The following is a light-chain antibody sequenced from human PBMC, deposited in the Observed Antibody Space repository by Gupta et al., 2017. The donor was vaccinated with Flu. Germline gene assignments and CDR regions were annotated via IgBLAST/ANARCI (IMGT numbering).Light chain of an antibody. CDR2: EDT. CDR3: FSYASPTTYV. Sequence: QSALAQPASVSGSPGQSITISCTGTSSDVGCYNLVSWYQQHPGKAPKFMVYEDTKRPSGVSDRFSGSKSGNTASLTISGLQAEDEADYYCFSYASPTTYVFGTGTKVTVL. CDR1: SSDVGCYNL. J-gene: IGLJ1*01. V-gene: IGLV2-23*01.